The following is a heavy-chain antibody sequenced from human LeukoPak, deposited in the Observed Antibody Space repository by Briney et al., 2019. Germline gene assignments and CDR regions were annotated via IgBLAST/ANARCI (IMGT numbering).Heavy chain of an antibody. CDR2: ISSSGSTI. J-gene: IGHJ6*03. Sequence: GGSLRLSCAASGFTFSDYYMSWVRQAPGKGLEWVSYISSSGSTIYYADSVKGRFTISRDNAQNSLYLQINSLRAEDTAVYYCARGYGGNAGIYYYYYMDVWGKGTTVTVSS. D-gene: IGHD4-23*01. CDR1: GFTFSDYY. V-gene: IGHV3-11*04. CDR3: ARGYGGNAGIYYYYYMDV.